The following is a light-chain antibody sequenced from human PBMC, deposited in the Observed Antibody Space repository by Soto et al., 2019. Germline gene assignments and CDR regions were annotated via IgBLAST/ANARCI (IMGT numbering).Light chain of an antibody. CDR1: SGHSSYI. CDR3: ETWGSSLRV. J-gene: IGLJ3*02. V-gene: IGLV4-60*03. Sequence: QPVLTQSSSASASLGSSVKLTCTLSSGHSSYIIAWHQQQPGKAPRYLVKLEGSGSYNKGSGVPDRLSGSSSGADRYLTISNRQSEDEADYYWETWGSSLRVLGGGSKRTVL. CDR2: LEGSGSY.